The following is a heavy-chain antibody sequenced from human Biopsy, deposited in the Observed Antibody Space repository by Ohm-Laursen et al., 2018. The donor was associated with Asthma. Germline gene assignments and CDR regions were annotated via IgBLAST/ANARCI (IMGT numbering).Heavy chain of an antibody. CDR1: PGSFGGFF. Sequence: SQTLSLTCAVYPGSFGGFFWTWIRQSPGKGLEWIGETNERGVTNNNPSLKSRVIISIDTYWNRVSLKLTSVTAADTAVYYCARGPELDVWGQGTTVTVSS. CDR3: ARGPELDV. V-gene: IGHV4-34*01. CDR2: TNERGVT. J-gene: IGHJ6*02.